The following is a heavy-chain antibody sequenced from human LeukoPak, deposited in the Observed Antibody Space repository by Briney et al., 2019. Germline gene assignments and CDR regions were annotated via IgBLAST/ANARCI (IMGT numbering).Heavy chain of an antibody. Sequence: ASVTVSCRASGYTFTVYYMHWVRQAPGQGLEWMGWINPNSGGTNYAQKFQGRVTMTRDTSISTAYMELSRLRSDDTAVYYCAREVMRGGLDYWGQGTLVTVSS. V-gene: IGHV1-2*02. CDR3: AREVMRGGLDY. J-gene: IGHJ4*02. D-gene: IGHD2-21*01. CDR1: GYTFTVYY. CDR2: INPNSGGT.